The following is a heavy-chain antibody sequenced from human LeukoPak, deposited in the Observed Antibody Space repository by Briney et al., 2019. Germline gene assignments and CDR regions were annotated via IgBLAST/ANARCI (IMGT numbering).Heavy chain of an antibody. CDR3: AKAYYDPSGYSYYFDY. D-gene: IGHD3-22*01. J-gene: IGHJ4*02. CDR2: ISWNSGSI. Sequence: PGGSLRLSCAASGFTFDDYAMHWVRQAPGKGLEWVSGISWNSGSIGYADSVKGRFTISRDNAKNSLYLHMNSLRAEDTAVYYCAKAYYDPSGYSYYFDYWGQGTQVTVSS. V-gene: IGHV3-9*01. CDR1: GFTFDDYA.